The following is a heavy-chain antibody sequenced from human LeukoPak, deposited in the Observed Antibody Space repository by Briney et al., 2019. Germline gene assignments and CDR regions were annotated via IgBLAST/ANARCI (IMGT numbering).Heavy chain of an antibody. J-gene: IGHJ4*02. V-gene: IGHV4-30-4*01. CDR1: GGSISSGDYY. CDR2: IYYSGST. D-gene: IGHD3-10*01. Sequence: SETLSLTCTVSGGSISSGDYYWSWIRQXXXXGLEWIGYIYYSGSTYYNPSLKSRVTISVDTSKNQFSLKLSSVTAADTAVYYCARDSTYYYGSGSHPGYWGQGTLVTVSS. CDR3: ARDSTYYYGSGSHPGY.